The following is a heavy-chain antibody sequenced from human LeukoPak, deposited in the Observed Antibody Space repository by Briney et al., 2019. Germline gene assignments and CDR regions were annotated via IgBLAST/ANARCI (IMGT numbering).Heavy chain of an antibody. J-gene: IGHJ4*02. V-gene: IGHV4-39*01. CDR3: ARHYPATSPAYYYDSSGYPDY. Sequence: SETLSLTCTVSGGSISSYYWSWIRQPPGKGLEWIGSIYYSGSTYYNPSLKSRVTISVDTSKNQFSLKLSSVTAADTAVYYCARHYPATSPAYYYDSSGYPDYWGQGTLVTVSS. CDR1: GGSISSYY. CDR2: IYYSGST. D-gene: IGHD3-22*01.